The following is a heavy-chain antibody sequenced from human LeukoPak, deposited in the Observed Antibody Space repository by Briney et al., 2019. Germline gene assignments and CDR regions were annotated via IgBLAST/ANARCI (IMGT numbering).Heavy chain of an antibody. CDR2: ISAYNGNT. Sequence: GASVRVSCKASGYTFTSYGISWVRQAPGQGLEWMGWISAYNGNTNYAQKFQGGVTITADESTSTAYMELSSLRSEDTAVYYCAKSLDIVVVPAAMDYYYYMDVWGKGTTVTVSS. CDR1: GYTFTSYG. V-gene: IGHV1-18*01. D-gene: IGHD2-2*01. J-gene: IGHJ6*03. CDR3: AKSLDIVVVPAAMDYYYYMDV.